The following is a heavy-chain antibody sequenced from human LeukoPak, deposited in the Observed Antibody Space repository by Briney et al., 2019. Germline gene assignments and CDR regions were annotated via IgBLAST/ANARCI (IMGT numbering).Heavy chain of an antibody. J-gene: IGHJ4*02. V-gene: IGHV4-30-4*01. Sequence: SQTLSLTCTVSGASIRSGDYYWSWIRQPPGKGLEWIGYIYDSGSTYYNPSLKSRITISVDTSENRFSLKLSSVTAADTAVYYCARQPDYYFDYWGQGTLVTVSS. D-gene: IGHD4/OR15-4a*01. CDR1: GASIRSGDYY. CDR3: ARQPDYYFDY. CDR2: IYDSGST.